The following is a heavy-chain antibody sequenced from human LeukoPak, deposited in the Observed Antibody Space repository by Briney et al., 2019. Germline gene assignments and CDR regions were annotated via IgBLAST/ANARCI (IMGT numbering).Heavy chain of an antibody. D-gene: IGHD3-9*01. CDR2: IYSGGST. CDR1: GFTVSSNY. CDR3: ARGGRRYFDWLSSNNWFDP. Sequence: GSLRLSCAASGFTVSSNYMSWVRQAPGKGLEWVSVIYSGGSTYYADSVKGRFTISRDNSKNTLYLQMNSLRAEDTAVYYCARGGRRYFDWLSSNNWFDPWGQGTLVTVSS. V-gene: IGHV3-53*01. J-gene: IGHJ5*02.